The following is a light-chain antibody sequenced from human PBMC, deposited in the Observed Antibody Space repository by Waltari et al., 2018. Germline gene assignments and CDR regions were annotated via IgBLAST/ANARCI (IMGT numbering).Light chain of an antibody. CDR3: QQYDAYPYT. J-gene: IGKJ2*01. V-gene: IGKV1-5*03. CDR2: QAS. Sequence: DIQLTQSPSTMSASVRDRVTTTCRASQSIHDWLARYQQKPGKAPKVLIYQASNLQGGVPSRFSGSYSGTEFTLTISSLQPDDFATYYCQQYDAYPYTFGQGTKLEIK. CDR1: QSIHDW.